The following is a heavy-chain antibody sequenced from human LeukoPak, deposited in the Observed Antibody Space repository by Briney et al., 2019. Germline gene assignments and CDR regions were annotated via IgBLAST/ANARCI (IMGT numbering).Heavy chain of an antibody. J-gene: IGHJ4*02. CDR3: ARVDRSGWSRFDY. D-gene: IGHD6-19*01. Sequence: GGSHRLSCAASGFTFSSYAMSWVRQAPGKGLEWVSTISAGGASTYYADSVKGRFTISRDNSKNTLYLQMNSLRAEDTAVYYWARVDRSGWSRFDYWGQGTLVTVSS. CDR2: ISAGGAST. CDR1: GFTFSSYA. V-gene: IGHV3-23*01.